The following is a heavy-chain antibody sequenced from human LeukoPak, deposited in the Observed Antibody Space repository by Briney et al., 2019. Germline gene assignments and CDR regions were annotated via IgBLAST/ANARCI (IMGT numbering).Heavy chain of an antibody. CDR1: GFTFSSYS. D-gene: IGHD3-10*01. J-gene: IGHJ4*02. CDR2: ISSSSSYI. Sequence: PGGSLRLSCAASGFTFSSYSMNSVRQAPGRGLEWVSSISSSSSYIYYADSVKGRFTTSRDNAKNSLYLQMNSLRAGDTAVYYCARVLSAAGFDFDYWGQGTLVTVSS. V-gene: IGHV3-21*01. CDR3: ARVLSAAGFDFDY.